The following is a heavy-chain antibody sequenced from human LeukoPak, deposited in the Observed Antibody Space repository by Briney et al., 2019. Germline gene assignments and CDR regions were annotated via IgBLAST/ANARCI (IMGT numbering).Heavy chain of an antibody. Sequence: GGSLRLSCAASGFTFSSYAMSWVRQAPGKELEWVSAISGSGGSTYYADSVKGRFTISRDNSKNTLYLQMNSLRAEDTAVYYCAKEGCSSTSCYIPFDPWGQGTLVTVSS. CDR3: AKEGCSSTSCYIPFDP. V-gene: IGHV3-23*01. J-gene: IGHJ5*02. D-gene: IGHD2-2*02. CDR1: GFTFSSYA. CDR2: ISGSGGST.